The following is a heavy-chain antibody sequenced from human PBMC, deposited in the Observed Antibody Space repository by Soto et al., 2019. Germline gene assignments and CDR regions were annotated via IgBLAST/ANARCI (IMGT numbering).Heavy chain of an antibody. D-gene: IGHD3-22*01. CDR2: IIPIFGTA. CDR1: GGTFSSYA. V-gene: IGHV1-69*13. CDR3: ARENNYYDSSGYYGSYYYGMDV. J-gene: IGHJ6*02. Sequence: SVKVSCKASGGTFSSYALSWARQAPGQGLEWMGGIIPIFGTANYAQKFQGRVTITADESTSTAYMELSSLRSEDTAVYYCARENNYYDSSGYYGSYYYGMDVWGQGTTVTVSS.